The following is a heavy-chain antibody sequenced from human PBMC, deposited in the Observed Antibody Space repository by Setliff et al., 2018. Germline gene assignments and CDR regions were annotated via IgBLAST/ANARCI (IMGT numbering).Heavy chain of an antibody. CDR2: IFYSWRT. Sequence: KPSETLSLTCTVSGGSISNTYYYWSWIRQPAGQGLEWIGSIFYSWRTFYNPSLKSRVTISIDTSKNQFSLSLRYVTAADTAIYYCARGRTVAIRLLDSWSQGNLVTVSS. CDR1: GGSISNTYYY. D-gene: IGHD6-6*01. V-gene: IGHV4-39*07. CDR3: ARGRTVAIRLLDS. J-gene: IGHJ4*02.